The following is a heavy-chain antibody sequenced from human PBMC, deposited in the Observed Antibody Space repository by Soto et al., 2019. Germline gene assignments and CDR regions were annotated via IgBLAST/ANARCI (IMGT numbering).Heavy chain of an antibody. CDR3: AIVFIDV. D-gene: IGHD3-3*01. Sequence: KGLEWIGYIYYSGSTYYHPSLKSRVTISVDTSKNQVSLKLSSVTAADTAVYYCAIVFIDVWG. J-gene: IGHJ3*01. CDR2: IYYSGST. V-gene: IGHV4-30-4*01.